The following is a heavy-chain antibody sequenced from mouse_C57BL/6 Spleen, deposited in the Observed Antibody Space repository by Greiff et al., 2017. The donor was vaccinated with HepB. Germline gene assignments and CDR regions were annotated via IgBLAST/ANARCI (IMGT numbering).Heavy chain of an antibody. CDR3: AIEGKRAYTMDY. CDR1: GYTFTSYW. CDR2: IYPGSGST. D-gene: IGHD3-3*01. J-gene: IGHJ4*01. Sequence: QVQLQQPGAELVKPGASVKMSCKASGYTFTSYWITWVKQRPGQGLEWIGDIYPGSGSTNYNEKFKTKATLTVDTSSSTAYMQLSSLTSEDSAVYYCAIEGKRAYTMDYWGQGTSVTVSS. V-gene: IGHV1-55*01.